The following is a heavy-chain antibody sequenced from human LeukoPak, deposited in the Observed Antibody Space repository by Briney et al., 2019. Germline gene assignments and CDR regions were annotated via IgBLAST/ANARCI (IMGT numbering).Heavy chain of an antibody. D-gene: IGHD1-26*01. J-gene: IGHJ4*02. V-gene: IGHV3-74*01. Sequence: GGSLRLSCEASGFTFSSYWMHWVRHAPGKGLVWVSRIKSDGSSTIYADSVKGRFTISRDNAKNTLYLQMNSLRAEDTAVYYCAKGGTYSFDYWGQGTLVTASS. CDR1: GFTFSSYW. CDR3: AKGGTYSFDY. CDR2: IKSDGSST.